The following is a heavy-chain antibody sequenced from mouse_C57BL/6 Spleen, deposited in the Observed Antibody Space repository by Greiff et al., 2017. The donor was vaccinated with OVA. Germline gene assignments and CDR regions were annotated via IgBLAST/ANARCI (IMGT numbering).Heavy chain of an antibody. J-gene: IGHJ4*01. V-gene: IGHV1-64*01. CDR3: ASPYGSYAMDY. Sequence: QVQLQQPGAELVKPGASVKLSCKASGYTFTSYWMHWVKQRPGQGLEWIGMIHPNSGSTNYNEKFKSKATLTVDKFSSTAYMQLSSPTSEDAAVYYYASPYGSYAMDYWGQGASVTVSS. D-gene: IGHD1-1*01. CDR1: GYTFTSYW. CDR2: IHPNSGST.